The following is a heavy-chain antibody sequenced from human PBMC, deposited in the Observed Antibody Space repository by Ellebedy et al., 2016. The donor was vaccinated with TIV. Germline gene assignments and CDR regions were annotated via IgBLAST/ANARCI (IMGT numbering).Heavy chain of an antibody. Sequence: SLKISCAASGFTFDDYAMHWVRQGPGKGLEWVSSISSSSRRVEYADSVKGRFSISRDNAKNSLYLQMNDLRDEDTASYYCVKEMGPGGSSYPLDFDYWGRGTLVIVSS. V-gene: IGHV3-9*01. J-gene: IGHJ4*02. D-gene: IGHD2-15*01. CDR2: ISSSSRRV. CDR1: GFTFDDYA. CDR3: VKEMGPGGSSYPLDFDY.